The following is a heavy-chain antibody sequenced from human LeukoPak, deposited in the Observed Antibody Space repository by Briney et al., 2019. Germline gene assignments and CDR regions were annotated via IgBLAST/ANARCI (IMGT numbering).Heavy chain of an antibody. CDR3: ARDARRYYDSSGYYRYFDY. CDR2: IYYGGST. J-gene: IGHJ4*02. CDR1: GGSISSGGYY. D-gene: IGHD3-22*01. V-gene: IGHV4-31*03. Sequence: PSQTLSLTCTVSGGSISSGGYYWIWIRQHPGKGLEWIGYIYYGGSTYYNPSLKSRVTISVDTSKNQFSLKLSSVTAADTAVYYCARDARRYYDSSGYYRYFDYWGQGTLVTVSS.